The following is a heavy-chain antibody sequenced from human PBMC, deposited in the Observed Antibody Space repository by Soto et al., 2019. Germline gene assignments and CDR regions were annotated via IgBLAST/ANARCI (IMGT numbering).Heavy chain of an antibody. CDR3: ARAYGAGSYYQYYYYGMDV. J-gene: IGHJ6*02. CDR2: IIPIFGTA. CDR1: GGTSSSYA. Sequence: SVKVSCKASGGTSSSYAISWVRQAPGQGLEWMGGIIPIFGTANYAQKFQGRVTITADESTSTAYMELSSLRSEDTAVYYCARAYGAGSYYQYYYYGMDVWGQGTTVTVSS. V-gene: IGHV1-69*13. D-gene: IGHD3-10*01.